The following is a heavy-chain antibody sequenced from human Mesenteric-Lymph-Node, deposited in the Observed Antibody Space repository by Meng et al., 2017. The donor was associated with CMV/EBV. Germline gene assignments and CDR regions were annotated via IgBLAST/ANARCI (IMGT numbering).Heavy chain of an antibody. CDR1: GFTFNSYS. CDR3: ARGGPSITTLFDP. CDR2: ISYDGSNE. J-gene: IGHJ5*02. V-gene: IGHV3-30*01. Sequence: GGPLRPSCVASGFTFNSYSMHWVRQVPGKGLEWVSVISYDGSNEHYVDSVKGRFTISRDNSKNTLYLQMNSLRPEDTAVYYCARGGPSITTLFDPWGQGTLVTVSS. D-gene: IGHD3-3*01.